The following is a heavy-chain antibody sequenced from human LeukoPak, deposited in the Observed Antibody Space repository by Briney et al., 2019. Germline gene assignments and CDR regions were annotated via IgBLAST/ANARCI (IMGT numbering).Heavy chain of an antibody. CDR3: ARDIESAPDNWFDP. CDR1: GFTFSDYY. V-gene: IGHV3-11*01. Sequence: GGSLRLSCAASGFTFSDYYMSWIRQAPGKGLEWVSYISSSGSTIYYADSVKGRFTISRDNAKNLLYLQMNSLRAEDTAVYYCARDIESAPDNWFDPWGQGTLVTVSS. J-gene: IGHJ5*02. D-gene: IGHD1-26*01. CDR2: ISSSGSTI.